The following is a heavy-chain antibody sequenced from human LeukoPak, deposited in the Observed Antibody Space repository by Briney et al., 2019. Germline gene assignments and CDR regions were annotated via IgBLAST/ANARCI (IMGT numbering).Heavy chain of an antibody. CDR1: GFTFSSYE. CDR3: AKGNYGDYFSDY. CDR2: ISSSGSTI. J-gene: IGHJ4*02. D-gene: IGHD4-17*01. V-gene: IGHV3-48*03. Sequence: PGGSLRLSCAASGFTFSSYEMNWVRQAPGKGLEWVSYISSSGSTIYYADSVKGRFTISRDNAKNSLYLQMNSLRAEDTAVYYCAKGNYGDYFSDYWGQGTLVTVSS.